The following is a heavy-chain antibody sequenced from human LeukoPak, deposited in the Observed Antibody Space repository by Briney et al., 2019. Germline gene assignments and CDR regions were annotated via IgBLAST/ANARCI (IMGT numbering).Heavy chain of an antibody. CDR2: ISSSGSSI. CDR3: ARAGGYGWRKGLDY. V-gene: IGHV3-11*04. CDR1: GFTFSGYD. Sequence: VGSLRLSCAASGFTFSGYDMRWVRQAPGKGLEWVAYISSSGSSIYYADSVKGRFTISRDNAKKSLYLQMNSLRAEDTAVYYCARAGGYGWRKGLDYWGQGTLVTVSS. J-gene: IGHJ4*02. D-gene: IGHD3-16*01.